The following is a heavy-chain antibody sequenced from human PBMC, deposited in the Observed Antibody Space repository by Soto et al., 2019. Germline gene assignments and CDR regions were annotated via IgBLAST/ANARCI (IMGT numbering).Heavy chain of an antibody. Sequence: QTGGSLRLSCVASGFTFSGSEMNWVRQAPGKXLEWVAFISYDGDNKYYEDSVKGRFTVSRDNSRNTLHLQMDSLRPEDTAVYYCARASYFSEKSAYYAKSFKWFDPWGQGTLVTVSS. J-gene: IGHJ5*02. CDR3: ARASYFSEKSAYYAKSFKWFDP. CDR2: ISYDGDNK. V-gene: IGHV3-30*03. D-gene: IGHD3-10*01. CDR1: GFTFSGSE.